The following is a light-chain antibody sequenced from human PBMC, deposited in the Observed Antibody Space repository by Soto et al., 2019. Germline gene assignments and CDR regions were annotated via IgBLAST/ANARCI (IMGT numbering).Light chain of an antibody. CDR1: QSVRSDY. CDR2: DAS. CDR3: QQYDNSDT. J-gene: IGKJ1*01. V-gene: IGKV3-20*01. Sequence: IVLTQSPGTLSLSPGERATLSCRASQSVRSDYVAWYQQKPGQAPRLLIYDASTRATGISDRFSGSGSGTDFTLTIRRLEPEDFAVYYCQQYDNSDTFGQGTKV.